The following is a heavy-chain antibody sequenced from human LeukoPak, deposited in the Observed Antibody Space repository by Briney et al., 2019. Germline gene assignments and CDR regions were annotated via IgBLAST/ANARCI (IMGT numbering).Heavy chain of an antibody. J-gene: IGHJ4*02. D-gene: IGHD6-13*01. CDR3: ARVYHLTRRRLGSSSWYVYGY. V-gene: IGHV1-18*04. Sequence: ASVKVSFKASGYTFTIYGISWVRQAPGQGLEWMGWISAYNGNTNYAQKLQGRVTMTTDTSTSTAYMELRSLRSDDTAVYYCARVYHLTRRRLGSSSWYVYGYWGQGTLGTVSA. CDR1: GYTFTIYG. CDR2: ISAYNGNT.